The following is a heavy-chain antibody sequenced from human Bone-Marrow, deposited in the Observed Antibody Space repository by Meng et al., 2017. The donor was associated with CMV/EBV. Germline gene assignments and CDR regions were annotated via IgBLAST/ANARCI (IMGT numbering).Heavy chain of an antibody. D-gene: IGHD3-10*01. J-gene: IGHJ5*02. CDR3: APRRSRWFDP. CDR1: GGSISSSSYY. V-gene: IGHV4-39*07. CDR2: IYYSGST. Sequence: GSLRLSCTVSGGSISSSSYYWGWIRQPPGKGLEWIGSIYYSGSTYYNTSLKSRVTISVDTSKNQFSLKLSSVTAADTAVYYCAPRRSRWFDPWGQGTLVTVSS.